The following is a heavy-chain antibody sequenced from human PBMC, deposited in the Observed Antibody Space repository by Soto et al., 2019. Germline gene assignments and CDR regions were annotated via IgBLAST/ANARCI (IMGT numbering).Heavy chain of an antibody. V-gene: IGHV1-69*06. CDR3: ARSQGSSTSLEIYYYYYYGMDV. Sequence: QVQLVQSGAEVKKPGSSVKVSCKASGGTFSSYAISWVRQAPGQGLEWMGGIIPISGTANYAQKFQGRVTITAYKSTSTAYMELSSVRSEDTAVYYCARSQGSSTSLEIYYYYYYGMDVWGQGTTVTVSS. D-gene: IGHD2-2*01. J-gene: IGHJ6*02. CDR1: GGTFSSYA. CDR2: IIPISGTA.